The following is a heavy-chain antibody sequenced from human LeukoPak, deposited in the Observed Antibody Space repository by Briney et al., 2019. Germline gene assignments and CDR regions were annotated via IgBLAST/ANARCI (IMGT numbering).Heavy chain of an antibody. D-gene: IGHD3-10*01. CDR3: ARHYGP. J-gene: IGHJ4*02. CDR1: GGSMNISISY. V-gene: IGHV4-39*01. Sequence: PSETLSLTCSVSGGSMNISISYWGWIRQPPGKGLEWIGCIHNGGKTYYSPSLKSRLTISVDTSRSQFSLRLSSVTAADTAVYYCARHYGPWGQGTLVTVSS. CDR2: IHNGGKT.